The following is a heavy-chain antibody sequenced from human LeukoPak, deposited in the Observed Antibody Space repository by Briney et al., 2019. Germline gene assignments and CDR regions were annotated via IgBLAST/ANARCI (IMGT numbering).Heavy chain of an antibody. D-gene: IGHD3-3*01. CDR3: ARGRTTILY. CDR2: ISASGGDT. Sequence: GGSLRLSCAACGVTDSSNYMSWVRQAPGKGLECVSSISASGGDTYYAGSVKDRFTVSRDNAKNTLYLQMNSLRAEDTAVYYCARGRTTILYWGQGTLVTVSS. J-gene: IGHJ4*02. V-gene: IGHV3-53*01. CDR1: GVTDSSNY.